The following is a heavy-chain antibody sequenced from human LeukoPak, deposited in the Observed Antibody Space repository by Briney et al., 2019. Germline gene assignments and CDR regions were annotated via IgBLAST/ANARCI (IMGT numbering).Heavy chain of an antibody. V-gene: IGHV3-49*03. J-gene: IGHJ5*02. CDR1: GFTFGDYA. Sequence: GGSLRLSCRTSGFTFGDYALSWFRQAPGKGLEWVGFIRSKSYGGTAEYAASVRDRFTISRDDSTRIAYLQMKSLQTEDTGVYYCGRAPQPEAWNWFDPWGQGTLVTVSS. CDR3: GRAPQPEAWNWFDP. D-gene: IGHD1-14*01. CDR2: IRSKSYGGTA.